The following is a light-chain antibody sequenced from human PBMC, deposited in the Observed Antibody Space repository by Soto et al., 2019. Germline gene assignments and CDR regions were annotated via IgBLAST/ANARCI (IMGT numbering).Light chain of an antibody. J-gene: IGKJ1*01. Sequence: EIVMTQSPATLSVSPGERATLSCRASQRVNTNLAWYQQKPGQAPRLLIYGASTRATGVPDRFGGSGSGTDFTLTISRLEPEDFAMYYCQQYGGSPQTFGRGTKVDIK. CDR1: QRVNTN. CDR3: QQYGGSPQT. V-gene: IGKV3-20*01. CDR2: GAS.